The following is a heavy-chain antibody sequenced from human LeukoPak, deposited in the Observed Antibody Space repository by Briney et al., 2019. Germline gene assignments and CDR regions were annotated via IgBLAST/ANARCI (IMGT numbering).Heavy chain of an antibody. J-gene: IGHJ4*02. CDR1: GFTFSSYG. CDR3: AKVSSSERYYFDY. CDR2: IRYDGSNK. V-gene: IGHV3-30*02. Sequence: GGSLRLSCAASGFTFSSYGVHWVRQAPGKGLEWVAFIRYDGSNKYYADSVKGRFTISRDNSKNTLYLQMDSLRAEDTAVYYCAKVSSSERYYFDYWGQGTLVTVSS. D-gene: IGHD6-6*01.